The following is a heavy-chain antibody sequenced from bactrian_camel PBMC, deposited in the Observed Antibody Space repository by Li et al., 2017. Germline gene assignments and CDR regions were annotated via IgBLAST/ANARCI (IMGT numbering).Heavy chain of an antibody. Sequence: VQLVVSGGGSVQAGQSLKLSCTTSEFTFKNSDMGWYRQTPGNECEVVSVISSDGSTYYPHSVKGRFTISQDNEKNTVYLQMNRLKTEDTAVYYCAADRYLSDYCSGDFGFWGQGTQVTVS. V-gene: IGHV3S63*01. D-gene: IGHD4*01. CDR3: AADRYLSDYCSGDFGF. J-gene: IGHJ6*01. CDR1: EFTFKNSD. CDR2: ISSDGST.